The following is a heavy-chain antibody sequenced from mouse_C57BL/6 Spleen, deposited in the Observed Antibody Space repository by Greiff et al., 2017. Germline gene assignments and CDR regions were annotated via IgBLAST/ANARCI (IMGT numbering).Heavy chain of an antibody. Sequence: DVKLVESGGGVVKPGGSLKLSCAASGFTFSSYAMSWVRQTPEKRLEWVATISDGGSYTYYPDNVKGRFTISRDNAKNNLYLQMSHLKSEDTAMYYCARYYGSLYYAMDYWGQGTSVTVSS. CDR1: GFTFSSYA. V-gene: IGHV5-4*03. CDR2: ISDGGSYT. J-gene: IGHJ4*01. CDR3: ARYYGSLYYAMDY. D-gene: IGHD2-1*01.